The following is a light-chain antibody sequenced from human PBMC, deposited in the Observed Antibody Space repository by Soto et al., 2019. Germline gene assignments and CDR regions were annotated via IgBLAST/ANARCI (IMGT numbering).Light chain of an antibody. CDR2: HAS. Sequence: DIQMTQSPSTLSASVGDRVTITCRATQSVSNWLAWYQQKPGKAPKLLIYHASSLESGVPSRFSGSGVGTELPLTIRSLRPYDAEVYFCQQYYGYSTLGGGTKVVIK. J-gene: IGKJ4*01. CDR1: QSVSNW. CDR3: QQYYGYST. V-gene: IGKV1-5*01.